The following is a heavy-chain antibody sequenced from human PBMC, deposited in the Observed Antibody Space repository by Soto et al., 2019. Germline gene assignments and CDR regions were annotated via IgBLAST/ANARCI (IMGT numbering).Heavy chain of an antibody. V-gene: IGHV3-23*01. J-gene: IGHJ4*02. Sequence: GGSLRLSCAASGFTFSSYAMSWVRQAPGKGLEWVSAISGSGGSTYYADSVKGRFTISRDNSKNTLYLQMNSLRAEDTAVYYCAKVFVEDIVVVPAASPGYWGKGTLVTVSS. CDR2: ISGSGGST. CDR1: GFTFSSYA. D-gene: IGHD2-2*01. CDR3: AKVFVEDIVVVPAASPGY.